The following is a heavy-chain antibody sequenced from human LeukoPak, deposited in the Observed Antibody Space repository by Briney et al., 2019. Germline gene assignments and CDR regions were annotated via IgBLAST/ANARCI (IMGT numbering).Heavy chain of an antibody. V-gene: IGHV4-39*01. D-gene: IGHD6-13*01. CDR1: GGSISSSNYY. CDR2: IYYSGST. J-gene: IGHJ4*02. CDR3: ARLLRDSSSSETFGY. Sequence: PSETLSLTCTVSGGSISSSNYYWGWIRQPPGKGLEWIASIYYSGSTYYNPSLKSRVTISVDTAKNQFSLKMSSVTAADTAVYYCARLLRDSSSSETFGYWGQGTLVTVSS.